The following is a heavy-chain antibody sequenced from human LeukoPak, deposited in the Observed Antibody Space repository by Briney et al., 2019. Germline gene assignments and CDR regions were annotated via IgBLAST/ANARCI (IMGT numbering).Heavy chain of an antibody. V-gene: IGHV3-23*01. CDR1: GFTFSSYA. J-gene: IGHJ4*02. Sequence: PGGSLRLSCAASGFTFSSYAMSWARQAPGKGLEWVSGFSGNGGGTYYADSVKGRFTISRDNSKNTLYLQMNSLRAEDTAVYYCAKSFGYSRSWFDYWGQGTPVTVSS. CDR3: AKSFGYSRSWFDY. D-gene: IGHD6-13*01. CDR2: FSGNGGGT.